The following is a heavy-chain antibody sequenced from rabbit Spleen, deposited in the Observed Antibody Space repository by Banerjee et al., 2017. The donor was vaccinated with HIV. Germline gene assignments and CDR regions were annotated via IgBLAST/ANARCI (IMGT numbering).Heavy chain of an antibody. CDR1: GFSFNNYYY. CDR2: IYTGGSGGI. CDR3: ARDLPGVIGWNFNL. V-gene: IGHV1S40*01. J-gene: IGHJ4*01. D-gene: IGHD1-1*01. Sequence: QSLEESGGDLVKPGASLTLTCTASGFSFNNYYYIYWVRQAPGKGLEWIGCIYTGGSGGIYYASWAKGRFTISKTSSTTVTLRTTSLTGADTATYFCARDLPGVIGWNFNLWGPGTLVTVS.